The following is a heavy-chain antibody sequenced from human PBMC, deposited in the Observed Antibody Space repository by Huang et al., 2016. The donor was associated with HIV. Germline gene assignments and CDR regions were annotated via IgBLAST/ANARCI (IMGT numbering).Heavy chain of an antibody. D-gene: IGHD4-17*01. CDR2: TIPMFGTP. CDR1: GGTFSKYA. V-gene: IGHV1-69*13. CDR3: ARGQLGSYGDYDVLY. Sequence: QVQLVQSGAEVKTPGSSVKVSCKASGGTFSKYAISWVRQAPGQGLEWMGGTIPMFGTPNDARKFQGRVTSTADDSTSTTYVEVSSLRSEDTALYYCARGQLGSYGDYDVLYWGQGTLVTVSS. J-gene: IGHJ4*02.